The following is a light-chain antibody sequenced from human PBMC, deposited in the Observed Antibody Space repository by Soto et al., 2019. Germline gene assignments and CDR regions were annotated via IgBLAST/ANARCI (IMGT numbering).Light chain of an antibody. Sequence: IQMTQSPSTLSASVGDRVTITSQASQSINSWLAWYQQKPGKAPKLLIYKASSLESGVPPRFSGSGSGTEFTLTISSLQPDDFATYYCQQYDSYSYTFGQGTKVDIK. CDR2: KAS. J-gene: IGKJ2*01. CDR3: QQYDSYSYT. V-gene: IGKV1-5*03. CDR1: QSINSW.